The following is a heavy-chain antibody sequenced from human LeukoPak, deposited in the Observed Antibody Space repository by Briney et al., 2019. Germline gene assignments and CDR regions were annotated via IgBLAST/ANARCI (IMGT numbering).Heavy chain of an antibody. J-gene: IGHJ4*02. CDR2: MYYSGTT. D-gene: IGHD2-21*02. Sequence: TSETLSLTCTVSGGSITSYYRSCIRQSPGKGMDWIGFMYYSGTTNYNPSLKSRVTISLGMSKKQFCLKLSSVTAADTAVYYCARLPMAVTPHVDYWGQGTLVTVSS. CDR1: GGSITSYY. CDR3: ARLPMAVTPHVDY. V-gene: IGHV4-59*01.